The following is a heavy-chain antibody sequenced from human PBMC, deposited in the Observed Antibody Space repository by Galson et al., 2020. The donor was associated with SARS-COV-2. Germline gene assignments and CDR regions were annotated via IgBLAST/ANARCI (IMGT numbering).Heavy chain of an antibody. D-gene: IGHD3-9*01. Sequence: SGPTLVKPTQTLTLTCTFSGFSLSTRGMCVRWIRQPPGKALEWLARIDWDDDKFYSTSLKTRLTISKDTSKNQVVLTMTNMDPVDTATYYCARSHYDILTGYYKDFDDWGQGTLVTVSS. V-gene: IGHV2-70*17. CDR2: IDWDDDK. CDR3: ARSHYDILTGYYKDFDD. J-gene: IGHJ4*02. CDR1: GFSLSTRGMC.